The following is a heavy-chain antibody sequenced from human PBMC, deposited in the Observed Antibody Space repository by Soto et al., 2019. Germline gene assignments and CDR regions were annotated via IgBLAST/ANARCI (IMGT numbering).Heavy chain of an antibody. J-gene: IGHJ5*02. V-gene: IGHV2-5*02. CDR2: IYWDDDK. D-gene: IGHD6-13*01. Sequence: QITLKESGPTLVKPTQTLTLTCTFSGFSLSTSGVGVGWIRQPPGKALEWLALIYWDDDKRYSPSLKSRLTTXXDXSXXQVVLTMTNMDPVDTATYYCARWVQQLVRGGWFDPWGQGTLVTVSS. CDR3: ARWVQQLVRGGWFDP. CDR1: GFSLSTSGVG.